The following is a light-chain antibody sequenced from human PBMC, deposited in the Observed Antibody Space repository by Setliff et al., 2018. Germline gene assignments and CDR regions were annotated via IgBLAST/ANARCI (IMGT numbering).Light chain of an antibody. Sequence: QSVLTQPASVSGSPGQSITISCTGTSSDIGGYNYVSWYQQHSGKAPKLMIYEVSNRPSGVSNRSSGSKSGNTASLTISGLQAEDEADYYCSSYASSSIPYVFGSGTRSPS. CDR3: SSYASSSIPYV. CDR2: EVS. J-gene: IGLJ1*01. V-gene: IGLV2-14*01. CDR1: SSDIGGYNY.